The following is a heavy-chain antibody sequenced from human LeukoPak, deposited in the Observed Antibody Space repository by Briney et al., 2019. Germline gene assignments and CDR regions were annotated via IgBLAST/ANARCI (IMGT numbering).Heavy chain of an antibody. Sequence: VGSLRLSCAASGFTFSNGWMSWVRQAPGKGLEWVGRIKRKSEGGTTDYAAPVKGRFTISRDDSKNTLYLQMNSLKIEDTAVYYCSTDEWSWGQGTLVTVSS. J-gene: IGHJ5*02. V-gene: IGHV3-15*01. CDR1: GFTFSNGW. D-gene: IGHD3-3*01. CDR2: IKRKSEGGTT. CDR3: STDEWS.